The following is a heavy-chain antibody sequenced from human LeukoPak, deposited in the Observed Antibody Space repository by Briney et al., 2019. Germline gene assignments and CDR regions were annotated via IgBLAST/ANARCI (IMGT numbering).Heavy chain of an antibody. Sequence: SETLSLTCAVYGGSFSGYYWSWIRQPPGKGLEWIGEINHSGSTNYNPSLKSRVTISVDTSKNQFSLKLSSVTAADTAVYYCARGRGRWLTTGWFDPWGQGTLVTVSS. V-gene: IGHV4-34*01. CDR2: INHSGST. CDR1: GGSFSGYY. J-gene: IGHJ5*02. D-gene: IGHD4-11*01. CDR3: ARGRGRWLTTGWFDP.